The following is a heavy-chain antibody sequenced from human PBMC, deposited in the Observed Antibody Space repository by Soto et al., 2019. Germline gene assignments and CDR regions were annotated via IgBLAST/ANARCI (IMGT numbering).Heavy chain of an antibody. CDR1: GGSISSYY. CDR2: IYYSGST. Sequence: SETLSLTCTVSGGSISSYYWSWIRQPPGKGLEWIGYIYYSGSTNYNPSLKSRVTISVDTSKNQFSLKLSSVTAADTAVYYCARASESGDYADWNWFDPWGQGTLVTVSS. V-gene: IGHV4-59*08. J-gene: IGHJ5*02. D-gene: IGHD4-17*01. CDR3: ARASESGDYADWNWFDP.